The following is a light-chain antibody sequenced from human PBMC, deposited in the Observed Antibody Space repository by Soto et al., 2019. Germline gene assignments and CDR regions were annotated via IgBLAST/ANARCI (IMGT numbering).Light chain of an antibody. Sequence: EIVMTQSPATLSVSPGERSTLSCSASQSVSNNLAWYQQKPGQAPRLLLYGASTRATGIPARFSGSGSGTEFTLTISRLEPEDFAVYYCQQYGSSPRTFGQGTRLENK. CDR1: QSVSNN. V-gene: IGKV3-15*01. CDR2: GAS. J-gene: IGKJ5*01. CDR3: QQYGSSPRT.